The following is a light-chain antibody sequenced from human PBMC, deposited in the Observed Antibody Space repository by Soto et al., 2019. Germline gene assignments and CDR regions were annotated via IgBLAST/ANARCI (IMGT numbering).Light chain of an antibody. V-gene: IGKV3-15*01. CDR2: DAS. J-gene: IGKJ2*01. Sequence: EIVMTQSPGTLSVSPGERATLFCRASESVSSDLAWYQQKPGQAPRLLVYDASTRATGIPARFSGSGSGTEFTLTISSLQSEDFAVYYCQQYNSWPPYTFGQGTTLEIK. CDR3: QQYNSWPPYT. CDR1: ESVSSD.